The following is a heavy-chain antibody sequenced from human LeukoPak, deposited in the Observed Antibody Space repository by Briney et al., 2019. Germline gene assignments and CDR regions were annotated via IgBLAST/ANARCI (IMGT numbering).Heavy chain of an antibody. CDR1: GNYW. V-gene: IGHV3-74*01. J-gene: IGHJ4*02. CDR3: VSFYETN. CDR2: VNSDGSWT. D-gene: IGHD2-2*01. Sequence: GGSLRLSCAASGNYWMHWVRQAPGKGLVWVSHVNSDGSWTSHADSVKGRFTISRDNAKNTVYLQMNNLRTEDTAVYYCVSFYETNWGRGTLVTVSS.